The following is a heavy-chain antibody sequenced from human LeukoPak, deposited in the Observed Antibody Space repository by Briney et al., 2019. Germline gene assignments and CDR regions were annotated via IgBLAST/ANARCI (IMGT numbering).Heavy chain of an antibody. CDR3: ARGGDGYGSYYFDY. V-gene: IGHV1-18*04. Sequence: ASVKVSCKASGYTFTGYYMHWVRQAPGQGLEWMGWISAYNGNTNYAQKLQGRVTMTTDTSTSTAYMELRSLRSDDTAVYYCARGGDGYGSYYFDYWGQGTLVTVSS. D-gene: IGHD2-21*01. CDR1: GYTFTGYY. J-gene: IGHJ4*02. CDR2: ISAYNGNT.